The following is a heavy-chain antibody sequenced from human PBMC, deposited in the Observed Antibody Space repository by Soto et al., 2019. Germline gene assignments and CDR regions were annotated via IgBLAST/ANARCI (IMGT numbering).Heavy chain of an antibody. J-gene: IGHJ3*02. CDR3: ARDDIGAPNAFDM. V-gene: IGHV3-33*05. Sequence: PGGSLRLSCVASGVRFASYGFHWVRQAPGKGLEWVAVIINDGSEKNHADSVKDRFTISRDNSKNTLYLQMDSLSAGDTSLYYCARDDIGAPNAFDMWGQGTMVTVSS. D-gene: IGHD2-15*01. CDR1: GVRFASYG. CDR2: IINDGSEK.